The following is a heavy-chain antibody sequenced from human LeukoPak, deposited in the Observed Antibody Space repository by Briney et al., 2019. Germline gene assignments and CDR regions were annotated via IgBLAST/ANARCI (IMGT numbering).Heavy chain of an antibody. D-gene: IGHD4-17*01. Sequence: SEALSLTCTGSGGSVSSGTYYWSWIRQPPGKGLEWIGYIYYSGSTNYNPSLKSRVTISVDRSKNQFSLKLSSVTAADTAVYYCARNYGDSLYYFDYWGQGTLVPVSS. CDR1: GGSVSSGTYY. CDR3: ARNYGDSLYYFDY. J-gene: IGHJ4*02. V-gene: IGHV4-61*01. CDR2: IYYSGST.